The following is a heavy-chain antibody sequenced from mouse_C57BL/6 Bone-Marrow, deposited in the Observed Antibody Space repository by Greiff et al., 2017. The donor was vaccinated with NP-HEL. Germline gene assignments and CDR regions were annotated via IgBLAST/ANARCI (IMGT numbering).Heavy chain of an antibody. CDR2: ISYDGSN. J-gene: IGHJ2*01. CDR1: GYSITSGYY. Sequence: EVQLVESGPGLVKPSQSLSLTCSVTGYSITSGYYWNWIRQFPGNKLEWMGYISYDGSNNYNPSLKNRISITRDTSKNQFFLKLNSVTTEDTATYYCAREWLPYYFDYWGQGTTLTVSS. CDR3: AREWLPYYFDY. D-gene: IGHD2-2*01. V-gene: IGHV3-6*01.